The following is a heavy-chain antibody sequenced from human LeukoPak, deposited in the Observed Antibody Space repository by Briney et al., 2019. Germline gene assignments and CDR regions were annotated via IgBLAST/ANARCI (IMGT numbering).Heavy chain of an antibody. CDR1: GGSISSGGYS. CDR3: ARADIHHYDSSGFFFDY. Sequence: SETLSLTCAVSGGSISSGGYSWSWIRQPPGKGLEWIGYIYHSGSTYYNPSLKSRVTISVDRSKNQFSLKLSSVTAADTAVYYCARADIHHYDSSGFFFDYWGQGTLVTVSS. V-gene: IGHV4-30-2*01. CDR2: IYHSGST. D-gene: IGHD3-22*01. J-gene: IGHJ4*02.